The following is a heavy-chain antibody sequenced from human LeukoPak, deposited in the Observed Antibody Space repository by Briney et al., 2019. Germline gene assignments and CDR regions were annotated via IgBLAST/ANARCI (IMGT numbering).Heavy chain of an antibody. Sequence: PGGSLRLSCSASGFTFSTYSMNWVRQAPGKGLEWVSYISRSSSTIYYADSVKGRFTISRDNSKNTLYLQMNSLRAEDTAVYYCAKDMIAAADILYFQHWGQGTLVTVSS. CDR2: ISRSSSTI. V-gene: IGHV3-48*01. CDR1: GFTFSTYS. J-gene: IGHJ1*01. CDR3: AKDMIAAADILYFQH. D-gene: IGHD6-13*01.